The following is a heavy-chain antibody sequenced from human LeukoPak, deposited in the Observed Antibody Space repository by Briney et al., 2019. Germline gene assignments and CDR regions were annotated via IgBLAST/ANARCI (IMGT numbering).Heavy chain of an antibody. D-gene: IGHD4-17*01. CDR3: AKDLENGDYSGDY. Sequence: GGSLRLSCAASGFTFSIYSINWVRQAPGKGLEWVSYISSSSSTIYYADSVKGRFTISRDNAKNSLYLQMNSLRAEDTAVYYCAKDLENGDYSGDYWGQGTLVTVSS. J-gene: IGHJ4*02. CDR2: ISSSSSTI. V-gene: IGHV3-48*01. CDR1: GFTFSIYS.